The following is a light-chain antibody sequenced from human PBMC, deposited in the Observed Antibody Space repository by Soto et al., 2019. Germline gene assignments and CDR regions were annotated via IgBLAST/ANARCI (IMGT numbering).Light chain of an antibody. J-gene: IGLJ1*01. CDR1: NANIGSNP. CDR2: NNN. V-gene: IGLV1-44*01. CDR3: AAWDDNLDAHV. Sequence: QSVLTQPPSASGTPGQRVIISCSGSNANIGSNPVNWYQQFPGTTPKLLIYNNNERPSGVPDRFSDSKSGSSASLAISGLRSEDEADYYCAAWDDNLDAHVFGTGTKLTVL.